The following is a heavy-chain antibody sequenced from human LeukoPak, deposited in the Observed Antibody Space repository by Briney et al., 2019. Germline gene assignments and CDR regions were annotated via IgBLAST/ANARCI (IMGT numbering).Heavy chain of an antibody. CDR2: ISGSGGST. V-gene: IGHV3-23*01. Sequence: PGGSLRLSCAASGFTFSSYAMSWVRQAPGKGLEWVSAISGSGGSTYYADSVKGRFTISRDNSKDTLYLQMNSLRAEDTAVYYCARGLSSGWSSYWGQGTLVTVSS. D-gene: IGHD6-19*01. CDR1: GFTFSSYA. CDR3: ARGLSSGWSSY. J-gene: IGHJ4*02.